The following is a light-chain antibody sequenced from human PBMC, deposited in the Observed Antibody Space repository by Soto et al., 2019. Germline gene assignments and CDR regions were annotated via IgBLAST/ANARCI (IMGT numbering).Light chain of an antibody. V-gene: IGKV3-20*01. CDR1: QSVRSSY. Sequence: NGLTQCPDAQAVYTGERATLLYRTIQSVRSSYLAWYQQKPGQAPRLVVHGASNRAAGIPDRFSGRGSGTDFTLTISRLEPEDFAVYYCPQYGGSPMYTFGQGTKVDIK. J-gene: IGKJ2*01. CDR2: GAS. CDR3: PQYGGSPMYT.